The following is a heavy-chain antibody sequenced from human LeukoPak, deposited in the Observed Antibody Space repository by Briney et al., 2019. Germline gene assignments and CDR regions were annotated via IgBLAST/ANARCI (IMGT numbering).Heavy chain of an antibody. CDR1: GFTVSANY. CDR2: IYNDGST. CDR3: ARPESNWNYYYGMDV. J-gene: IGHJ6*02. D-gene: IGHD1-20*01. V-gene: IGHV3-66*04. Sequence: GGSLRLSCAASGFTVSANYMSWVRQAPGKGLEWVSVIYNDGSTYYADSVKGRFTISRDNSKNTLNLQMNSPRAEDTAVYYCARPESNWNYYYGMDVWGQGTKVTVSS.